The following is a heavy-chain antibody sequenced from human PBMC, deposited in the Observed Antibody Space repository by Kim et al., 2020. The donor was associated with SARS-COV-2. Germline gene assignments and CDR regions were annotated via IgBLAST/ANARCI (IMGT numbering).Heavy chain of an antibody. V-gene: IGHV3-21*06. CDR1: GFTFSSYT. D-gene: IGHD2-21*02. J-gene: IGHJ4*01. CDR2: ISSDGGYI. CDR3: ASAPGGGDNRLDY. Sequence: GGSLRLSCAGSGFTFSSYTMNWVRQAPGKGLEWVSSISSDGGYIYYADSVKGRFTISRDNAKNSLYVQMNSLRPEDTAVYYCASAPGGGDNRLDYLG.